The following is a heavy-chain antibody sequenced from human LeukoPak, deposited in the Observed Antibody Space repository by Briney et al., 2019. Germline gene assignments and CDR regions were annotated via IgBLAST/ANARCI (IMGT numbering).Heavy chain of an antibody. V-gene: IGHV3-23*01. CDR2: ISGSGGST. D-gene: IGHD3-22*01. J-gene: IGHJ4*02. CDR1: GFTFSSYA. CDR3: ARDPPYYDSSGYYYDY. Sequence: GGSLRLSCAASGFTFSSYAMSWVRQAPGKGLEWVSAISGSGGSTYYADSVKGRFIISRDNSKNTLYLQMNSLRAEDTAVYYCARDPPYYDSSGYYYDYWGQGTLVTVSS.